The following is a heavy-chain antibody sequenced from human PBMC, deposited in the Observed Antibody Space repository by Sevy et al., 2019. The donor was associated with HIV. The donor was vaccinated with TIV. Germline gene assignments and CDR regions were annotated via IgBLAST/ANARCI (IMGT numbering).Heavy chain of an antibody. V-gene: IGHV3-49*04. CDR1: GXXXXXYA. Sequence: GGSLRLSCTASGXXXXXYAMNWVRXAPGKXLEWVAFLKXXXRGGTLDHAASVKGRFTISRDDSKSIVYLQMNDLRTEDTGVYYCTRWXGAXSIFXYWGQGALVTVSS. D-gene: IGHD1-26*01. CDR3: TRWXGAXSIFXY. J-gene: IGHJ4*02. CDR2: LKXXXRGGTL.